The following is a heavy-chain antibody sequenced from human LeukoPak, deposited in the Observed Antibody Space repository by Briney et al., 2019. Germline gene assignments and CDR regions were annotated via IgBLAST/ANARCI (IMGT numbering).Heavy chain of an antibody. CDR1: GGSFSGYY. CDR2: INHSGST. CDR3: TAAGLRFLDS. J-gene: IGHJ4*02. D-gene: IGHD3-3*01. Sequence: SETLSLTCAVYGGSFSGYYWSWIRQPPGKGLEWIGEINHSGSTNYNPSLKSRVTISVDTSKNQFSLKLSSVTAADTAVYYCTAAGLRFLDSWGQGTLVTVSS. V-gene: IGHV4-34*01.